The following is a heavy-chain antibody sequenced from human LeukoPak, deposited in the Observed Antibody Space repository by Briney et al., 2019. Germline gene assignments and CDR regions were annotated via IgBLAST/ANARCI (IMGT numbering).Heavy chain of an antibody. J-gene: IGHJ3*02. Sequence: ASVKVSCKASGYTFTSYDINWVRQATGQGLEWMGWMNPNSGNTGYAQKFQGRVTMTRDTSISTAYMELSRLRSDDTAVYYCARDRDWGLGDAFDIWGQGTMVTVSS. CDR3: ARDRDWGLGDAFDI. CDR1: GYTFTSYD. CDR2: MNPNSGNT. V-gene: IGHV1-8*01. D-gene: IGHD3/OR15-3a*01.